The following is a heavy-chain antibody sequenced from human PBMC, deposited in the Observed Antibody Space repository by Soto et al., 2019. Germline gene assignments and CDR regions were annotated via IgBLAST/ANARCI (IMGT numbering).Heavy chain of an antibody. Sequence: QVQLVESGGGLVRPGGSLRLSCAASGFTFSDYYMTWIRQAPGKGLEWVSYITGSSDYTNYADSVKGRFTISRDNVKNSLYRQMNSLRAEDTAVYYCARESYYGMDVWGQGTTVTVSS. V-gene: IGHV3-11*05. CDR2: ITGSSDYT. CDR3: ARESYYGMDV. J-gene: IGHJ6*02. CDR1: GFTFSDYY.